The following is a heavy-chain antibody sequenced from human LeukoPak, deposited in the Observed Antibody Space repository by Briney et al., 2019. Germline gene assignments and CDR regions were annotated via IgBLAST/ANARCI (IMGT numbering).Heavy chain of an antibody. CDR3: ARAFGYYYDSSGYYWY. Sequence: GGSLRLSCAASGFTFSSYGMSWVRQAPGKGLEWVSYISSSGSTIYYADSVKGRFTISRDNAKNSLYLQMNSLRAEDTAVYYCARAFGYYYDSSGYYWYWGQGTLVTVSS. V-gene: IGHV3-48*04. CDR2: ISSSGSTI. CDR1: GFTFSSYG. J-gene: IGHJ4*02. D-gene: IGHD3-22*01.